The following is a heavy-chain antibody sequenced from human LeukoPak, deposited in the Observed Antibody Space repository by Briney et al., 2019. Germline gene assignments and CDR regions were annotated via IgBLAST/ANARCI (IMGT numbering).Heavy chain of an antibody. V-gene: IGHV4-34*01. Sequence: ASETLSLTCAVYSGTFSGYYWSWLRQPPGKGLEWMGEINHRGNTNYNPSFKRRVTILVGTSRNHVFFKLNSVDGADPAVFYWARGDIVVVVASTRSDAFDMWRQGTMVSVSS. D-gene: IGHD2-15*01. CDR3: ARGDIVVVVASTRSDAFDM. J-gene: IGHJ3*02. CDR2: INHRGNT. CDR1: SGTFSGYY.